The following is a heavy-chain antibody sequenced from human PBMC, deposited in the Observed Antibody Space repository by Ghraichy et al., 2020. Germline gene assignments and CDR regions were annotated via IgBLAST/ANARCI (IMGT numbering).Heavy chain of an antibody. D-gene: IGHD2-15*01. CDR2: TSASGDST. CDR3: AKCGGGSCYNPLDY. V-gene: IGHV3-23*01. Sequence: SCVASGFTFKSYGMSWVRQAPGKGLEWVSATSASGDSTFYADSVKGRFTVSRDNSKNTLSLQINSLRAEDTAVYYCAKCGGGSCYNPLDYWGQGTLVTVSS. J-gene: IGHJ4*02. CDR1: GFTFKSYG.